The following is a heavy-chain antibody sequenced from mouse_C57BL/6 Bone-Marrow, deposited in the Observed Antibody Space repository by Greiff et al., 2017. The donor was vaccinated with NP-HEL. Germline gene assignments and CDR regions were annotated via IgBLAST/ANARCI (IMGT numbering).Heavy chain of an antibody. Sequence: VMLVESGPGLVAPSQSLSITCTVSGFSLTSYAISWVRQPPGKGLEWLGVIWTGGGTNYNSALKSRLSISKDNSKSQVFLKMNSLQTDDTARYYCARKRSSYHYYYAMDYWGQGTSVTVSS. V-gene: IGHV2-9-1*01. D-gene: IGHD1-1*01. CDR3: ARKRSSYHYYYAMDY. J-gene: IGHJ4*01. CDR1: GFSLTSYA. CDR2: IWTGGGT.